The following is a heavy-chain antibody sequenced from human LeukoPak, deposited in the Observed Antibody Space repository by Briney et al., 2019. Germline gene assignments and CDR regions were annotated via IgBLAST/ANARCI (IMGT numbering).Heavy chain of an antibody. CDR1: GGSISSYY. D-gene: IGHD6-13*01. Sequence: SETLSLTCTVSGGSISSYYWSWIRQPAGKGLEWIGRIYTSGGTNYNPSLKSRVTMSVDTSKNQFSLKLSSVTAADTAVYFCARAYSSSWYNWFDPWGQGTLVTVSS. CDR3: ARAYSSSWYNWFDP. J-gene: IGHJ5*02. CDR2: IYTSGGT. V-gene: IGHV4-4*07.